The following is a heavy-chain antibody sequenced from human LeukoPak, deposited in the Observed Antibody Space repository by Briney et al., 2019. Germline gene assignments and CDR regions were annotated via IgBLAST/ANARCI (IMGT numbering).Heavy chain of an antibody. J-gene: IGHJ4*02. Sequence: SVKVSCKASVGTFSSYSISWVRQAPGQGLEWMGGTIPILGTANYAQKSQGRVTINADESTSTAYMELSSLGSEDTAVYYCPRGPHRSYSDYWGKGILVTVSS. CDR2: TIPILGTA. CDR1: VGTFSSYS. V-gene: IGHV1-69*01. CDR3: PRGPHRSYSDY. D-gene: IGHD3-16*01.